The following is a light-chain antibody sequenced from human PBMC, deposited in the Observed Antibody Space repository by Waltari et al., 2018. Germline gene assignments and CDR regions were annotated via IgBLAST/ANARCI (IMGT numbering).Light chain of an antibody. Sequence: QSVLTQPPSVSGAPGQTVTISCTGRGSNIGAGSDVHWYQQVPRAAPKLLIYGSTSRPLGVPDRFFGSTSGTSASLAITGLQAEDEAVYYCQSYDTSLTVVFGGGTKLTVL. V-gene: IGLV1-40*01. CDR1: GSNIGAGSD. J-gene: IGLJ3*02. CDR3: QSYDTSLTVV. CDR2: GST.